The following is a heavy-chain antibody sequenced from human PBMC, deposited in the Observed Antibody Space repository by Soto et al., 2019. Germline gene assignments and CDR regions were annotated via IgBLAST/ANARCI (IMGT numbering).Heavy chain of an antibody. Sequence: ESGGGLVEPGGSLRLSCAASGFNFINAWMHWVRQAPGKGLEWVGRIKSKADGETTDYAAPVKGRFIISRDDSKNTLYLQINSLKMEDTAVYYCSALGVWGQGTTVTVSS. V-gene: IGHV3-15*07. CDR2: IKSKADGETT. J-gene: IGHJ6*02. D-gene: IGHD1-26*01. CDR1: GFNFINAW. CDR3: SALGV.